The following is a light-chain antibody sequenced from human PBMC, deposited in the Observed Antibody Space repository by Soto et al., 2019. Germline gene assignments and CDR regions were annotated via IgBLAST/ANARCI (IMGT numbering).Light chain of an antibody. J-gene: IGLJ1*01. V-gene: IGLV1-47*01. Sequence: SGLAEPPAGSGSWGRRVTISCTRSSSNIGSNYVYWYQQLPGTAPKLLIYRNNQRPSGVPDRFSGSKSGTSASLAISGLRSEDEPDYYCAAWDDTLSASYVFGTGTKVTVL. CDR3: AAWDDTLSASYV. CDR1: SSNIGSNY. CDR2: RNN.